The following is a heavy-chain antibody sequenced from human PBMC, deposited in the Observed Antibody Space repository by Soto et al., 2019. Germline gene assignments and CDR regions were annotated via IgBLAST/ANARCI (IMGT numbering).Heavy chain of an antibody. Sequence: SETLSLTCAVSGGSISSGGYSWSWIRQPPGKGLEWIGYIYHSGSTYYNPPLKSRVTISVDRSKNQFSLKLSSVTAADTAVYYCARDVRGYSSSTNWFDPWGQGTLVTVSS. V-gene: IGHV4-30-2*01. CDR2: IYHSGST. J-gene: IGHJ5*02. CDR1: GGSISSGGYS. CDR3: ARDVRGYSSSTNWFDP. D-gene: IGHD6-13*01.